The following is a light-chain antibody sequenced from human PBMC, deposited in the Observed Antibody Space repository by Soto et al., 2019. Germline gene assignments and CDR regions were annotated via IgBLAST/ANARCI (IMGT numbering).Light chain of an antibody. CDR1: SSNIGSNY. CDR3: AAWDDSLSGVV. J-gene: IGLJ2*01. CDR2: RNN. V-gene: IGLV1-47*01. Sequence: QSVLTQPPSASGTPVQRVTIACSGSSSNIGSNYVYWYQQLPGTAPNLLLYRNNQRPSGVPDRFSGSKPGTSASLAISGLRSEDEADYYCAAWDDSLSGVVFGGGTKLTVL.